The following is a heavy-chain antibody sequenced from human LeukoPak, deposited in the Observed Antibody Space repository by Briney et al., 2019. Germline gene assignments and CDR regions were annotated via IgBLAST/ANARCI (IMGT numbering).Heavy chain of an antibody. Sequence: PSETLSLTCTVSGGSISSSSYYWGWIRQPPGKGLEWIGSIYYSGSTYYNPSLKSRVTISVDTSKNQFSLKLSSVTAADTAVYYCARRRTYCSGGSCDDYWGQGTLVTVSS. CDR2: IYYSGST. D-gene: IGHD2-15*01. J-gene: IGHJ4*02. V-gene: IGHV4-39*01. CDR1: GGSISSSSYY. CDR3: ARRRTYCSGGSCDDY.